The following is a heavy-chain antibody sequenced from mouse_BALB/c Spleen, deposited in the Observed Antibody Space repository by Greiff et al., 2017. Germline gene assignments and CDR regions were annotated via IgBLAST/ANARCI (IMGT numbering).Heavy chain of an antibody. J-gene: IGHJ4*01. D-gene: IGHD1-1*01. Sequence: QVQLKESGAELAKPGASVKMSCKASGYTFTSYWMHWVKQRPGQGLEWIGYINPSTGYTEYNQKFKDKATLTADKSSSTAYMQLSSLTSEDSAVYYCNARFTTVVATYYAMDYWGQGTSVTVSS. V-gene: IGHV1-7*01. CDR1: GYTFTSYW. CDR2: INPSTGYT. CDR3: NARFTTVVATYYAMDY.